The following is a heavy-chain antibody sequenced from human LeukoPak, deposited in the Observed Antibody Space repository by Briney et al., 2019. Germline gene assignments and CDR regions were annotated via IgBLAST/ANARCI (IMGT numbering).Heavy chain of an antibody. Sequence: PSETLSLTCAVYGGSFSGYYWSWIRQPPGKGLEWIGEINHSGSTNYNPSLKSRVTISVDTSKNQFSLKLSSVTAADTAVYYCARGMTFFLYYGVDVWGQGTTVTVSS. CDR1: GGSFSGYY. CDR2: INHSGST. CDR3: ARGMTFFLYYGVDV. J-gene: IGHJ6*02. V-gene: IGHV4-34*01.